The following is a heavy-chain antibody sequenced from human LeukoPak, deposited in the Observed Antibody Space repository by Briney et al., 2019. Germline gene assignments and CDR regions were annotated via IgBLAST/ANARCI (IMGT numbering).Heavy chain of an antibody. Sequence: SETLSLTCAVYGGSFSGYYWSWIRQPPGKGLEWIGEINHSGSTNYNTSLKSRVTISVDTSKNQFSLKLSSVTAADTAVYYCARGGILTGYYNRRQYYFDYWGQGTLVTVSS. CDR2: INHSGST. J-gene: IGHJ4*02. D-gene: IGHD3-9*01. CDR1: GGSFSGYY. V-gene: IGHV4-34*01. CDR3: ARGGILTGYYNRRQYYFDY.